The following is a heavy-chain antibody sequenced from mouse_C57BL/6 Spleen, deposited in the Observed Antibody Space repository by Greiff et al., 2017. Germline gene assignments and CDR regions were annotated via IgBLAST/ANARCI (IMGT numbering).Heavy chain of an antibody. CDR3: ARWGTTVVATDY. J-gene: IGHJ2*01. CDR1: GYTFTSYW. Sequence: QVQLQQPGAELVKPGASVKMSCKASGYTFTSYWITWVKQRPGQGLEWIGDVYPGSGSTNYNEKFKSKATLTVDTSSSTAYMQLSSLTAEDSVVFYSARWGTTVVATDYGGQGTTRTVSS. V-gene: IGHV1-55*01. CDR2: VYPGSGST. D-gene: IGHD1-1*01.